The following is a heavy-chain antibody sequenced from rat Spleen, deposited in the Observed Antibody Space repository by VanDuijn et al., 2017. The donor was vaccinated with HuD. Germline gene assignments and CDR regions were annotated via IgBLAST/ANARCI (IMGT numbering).Heavy chain of an antibody. CDR2: IWGNGNT. J-gene: IGHJ2*01. V-gene: IGHV2S61*01. CDR1: GFSLSNYG. D-gene: IGHD1-12*03. CDR3: ASQHYFDGYYRDY. Sequence: QVLLQESGPGLVQPSQTLSLTCTVSGFSLSNYGVIWVRQPPGKGLDWMGVIWGNGNTNYTSVLKSRLSISRDTSKSQVFLKMNNLQTEDTAMYFCASQHYFDGYYRDYWGQGVMVTVSS.